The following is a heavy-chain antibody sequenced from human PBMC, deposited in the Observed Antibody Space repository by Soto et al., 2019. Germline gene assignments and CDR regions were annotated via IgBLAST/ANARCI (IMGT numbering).Heavy chain of an antibody. D-gene: IGHD3-16*01. CDR3: GKASTYPLDGVDV. CDR1: GFTFGFNA. CDR2: ISAGGVST. J-gene: IGHJ6*02. Sequence: GGSLRLSCAATGFTFGFNALSWVRQAPGKGLEWVSSISAGGVSTNYADSVRGRFTISRDNSKNTLYLQMNSLRAEDTAIYYCGKASTYPLDGVDVWGQGTTVTVSS. V-gene: IGHV3-23*01.